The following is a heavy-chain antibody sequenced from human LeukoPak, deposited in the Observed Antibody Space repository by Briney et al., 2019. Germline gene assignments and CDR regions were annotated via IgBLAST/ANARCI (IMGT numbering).Heavy chain of an antibody. Sequence: GGSLRLSCAASGFTFSSYGMHWVRQAPGKGLEWVAVISYDGSNKYYADSVKGRFTISRDNSKNTLYLQMNSLRAEDTAVYYCAKWAGMGELLDYWGQGTLVTVSS. CDR3: AKWAGMGELLDY. D-gene: IGHD1-26*01. J-gene: IGHJ4*02. CDR2: ISYDGSNK. CDR1: GFTFSSYG. V-gene: IGHV3-30*18.